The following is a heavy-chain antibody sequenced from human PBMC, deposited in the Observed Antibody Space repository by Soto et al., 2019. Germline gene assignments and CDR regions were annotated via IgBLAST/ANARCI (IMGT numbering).Heavy chain of an antibody. CDR2: MNPNSGNT. D-gene: IGHD6-6*01. V-gene: IGHV1-8*01. CDR3: ARKYNSSSDYYGMDV. CDR1: GYTFTSYD. Sequence: ASVKVSCKASGYTFTSYDINWVRQATGQGLEWMGWMNPNSGNTGYAQKFQGRVTMTRNTSISTAYMELSSLRSEDTAVYYCARKYNSSSDYYGMDVWGQGTTVTVSS. J-gene: IGHJ6*02.